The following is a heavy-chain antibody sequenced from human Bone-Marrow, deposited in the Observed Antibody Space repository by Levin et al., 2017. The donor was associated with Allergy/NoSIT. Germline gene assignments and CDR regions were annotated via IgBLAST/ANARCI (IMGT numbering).Heavy chain of an antibody. Sequence: GGSLRLSCVASGFRFNIYSMNWVRQAQGKGLEWIAYISSGGGTIHYTDRVRGRFTISRDNGKTSLSLKMDSLRDEDTAIYYCARATYSSSHNWFDSWGQGTLVTVSS. CDR2: ISSGGGTI. V-gene: IGHV3-48*02. CDR1: GFRFNIYS. CDR3: ARATYSSSHNWFDS. D-gene: IGHD5-18*01. J-gene: IGHJ5*01.